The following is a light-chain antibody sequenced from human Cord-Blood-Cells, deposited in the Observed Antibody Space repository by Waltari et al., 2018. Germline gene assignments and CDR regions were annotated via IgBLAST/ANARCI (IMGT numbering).Light chain of an antibody. V-gene: IGKV1-5*03. CDR1: QSISRR. CDR3: QQYNSYWT. CDR2: KAY. J-gene: IGKJ1*01. Sequence: DIQMTQSPSTLSASVGDRVNIICRASQSISRRLAWYQQKPGKAPKLLIYKAYSLESGVPSRFSGSGSGTEFTLTISSLQPYDFATYYCQQYNSYWTFGQGTKVEIK.